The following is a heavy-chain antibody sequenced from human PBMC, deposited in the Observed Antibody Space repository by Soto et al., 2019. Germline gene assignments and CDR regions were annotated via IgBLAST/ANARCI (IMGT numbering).Heavy chain of an antibody. D-gene: IGHD4-17*01. V-gene: IGHV4-59*08. CDR1: GGSISSYY. CDR2: IYYSGST. Sequence: QVQLQESGPGLEKPSETLSLTCTVSGGSISSYYWSWLRQPPGKALECIGYIYYSGSTNYNPSLKSRVTISVDTSKNQFSLKLSSVTAADTAVYYCARQGNTVTTFGLFDYWGQGTLVTVSS. CDR3: ARQGNTVTTFGLFDY. J-gene: IGHJ4*02.